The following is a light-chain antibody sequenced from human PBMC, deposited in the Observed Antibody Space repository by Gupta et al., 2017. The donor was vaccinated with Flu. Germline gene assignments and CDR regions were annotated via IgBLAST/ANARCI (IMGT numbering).Light chain of an antibody. V-gene: IGKV1-12*01. J-gene: IGKJ1*01. CDR1: QGISHW. Sequence: DIHMTQSPSSVSASVGERVTITCRASQGISHWLAWYQQKPGKPPKLLIHPASTLHYGVPSRFSGSVSETDFTLTISNLQPEDLAIYYCQQDNSLPRTFGQGTKVEIK. CDR2: PAS. CDR3: QQDNSLPRT.